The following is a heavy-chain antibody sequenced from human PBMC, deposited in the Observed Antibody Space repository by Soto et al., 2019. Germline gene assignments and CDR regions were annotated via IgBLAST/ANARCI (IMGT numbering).Heavy chain of an antibody. J-gene: IGHJ4*02. D-gene: IGHD5-18*01. CDR2: IYHSGST. Sequence: PSETLSLTCAVSGGSISSGGYSWSWIRQPPGKGLEWIGYIYHSGSTSYNASLKSRVTISVDTSKNQFSLKLSSVTAADTAVYYCSRGILVWGQGTLVT. CDR1: GGSISSGGYS. CDR3: SRGILV. V-gene: IGHV4-30-2*05.